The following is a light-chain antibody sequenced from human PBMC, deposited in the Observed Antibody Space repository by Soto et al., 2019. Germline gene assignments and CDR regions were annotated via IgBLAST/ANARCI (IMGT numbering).Light chain of an antibody. Sequence: EVVLTQSPATLSLSPWERATLSCRASQSIRTSLAWYQQKPGQAPRLVIFDASNRATGIPARFSGSGSGTDFTLTISSLEPEDFAVYYCQQRSNWPLTFGGGTKVDIK. CDR3: QQRSNWPLT. J-gene: IGKJ4*01. CDR1: QSIRTS. CDR2: DAS. V-gene: IGKV3-11*01.